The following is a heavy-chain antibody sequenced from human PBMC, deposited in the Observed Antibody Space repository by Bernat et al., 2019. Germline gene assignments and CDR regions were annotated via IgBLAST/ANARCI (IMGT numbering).Heavy chain of an antibody. CDR2: IDWDDDK. CDR3: ARIQYYYDSSGPRGYYFDY. V-gene: IGHV2-70*15. D-gene: IGHD3-22*01. CDR1: GFSLSTSGMC. Sequence: QVTLRESGPALVKPTQTLTLTCTFSGFSLSTSGMCVSWIRQPPGKALEWLARIDWDDDKYYSTSLKTRLTISKDTSKNQVVLTMTNMGPVDTATYYCARIQYYYDSSGPRGYYFDYWGQGTLVTVSS. J-gene: IGHJ4*02.